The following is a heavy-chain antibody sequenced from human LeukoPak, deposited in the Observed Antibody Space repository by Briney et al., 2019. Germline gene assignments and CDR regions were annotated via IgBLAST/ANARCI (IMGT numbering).Heavy chain of an antibody. D-gene: IGHD6-13*01. J-gene: IGHJ6*03. CDR2: INHSGST. CDR1: GGSFSGYY. CDR3: ARVSASSSFWNYYYMDV. V-gene: IGHV4-34*01. Sequence: PSETLSLTCAVYGGSFSGYYWSWIRQPPGKGLEWIGEINHSGSTNYNPSLKSRVTISVDTSKNQFSLKLSSVTAADTAVYYCARVSASSSFWNYYYMDVWGKGTTVTVSS.